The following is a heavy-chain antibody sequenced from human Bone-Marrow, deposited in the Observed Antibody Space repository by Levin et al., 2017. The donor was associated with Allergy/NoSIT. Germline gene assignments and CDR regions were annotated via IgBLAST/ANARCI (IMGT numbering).Heavy chain of an antibody. Sequence: ASVKVSCKTSGFSFTSFAFTWVRQAPGQGLEWMGWISPYTGDTKYAQKLQDRVSMTTDTPTSTVYMELRNLTSDDTAVYYCAREMAETAADTFDVWGQGTMVIVSS. V-gene: IGHV1-18*01. CDR1: GFSFTSFA. CDR2: ISPYTGDT. D-gene: IGHD2-8*01. J-gene: IGHJ3*01. CDR3: AREMAETAADTFDV.